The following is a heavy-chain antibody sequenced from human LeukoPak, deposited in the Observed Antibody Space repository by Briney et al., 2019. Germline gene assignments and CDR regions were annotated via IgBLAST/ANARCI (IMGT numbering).Heavy chain of an antibody. D-gene: IGHD2-21*02. CDR3: AKDYCAGDCYSGWYFAL. Sequence: GRSLRLSCAASGFTFDDYAMHWVRQAPGKGLEWVSGISYNSDTIAYADSVKGRFTISRDNAKNSLYLQMNSLRAEDTALYYCAKDYCAGDCYSGWYFALWGRGTLVTVSS. V-gene: IGHV3-9*01. CDR2: ISYNSDTI. J-gene: IGHJ2*01. CDR1: GFTFDDYA.